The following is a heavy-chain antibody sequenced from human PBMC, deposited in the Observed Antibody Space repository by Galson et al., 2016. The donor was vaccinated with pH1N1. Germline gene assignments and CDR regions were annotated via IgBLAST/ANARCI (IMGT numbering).Heavy chain of an antibody. CDR3: ARPRIASPGALHH. D-gene: IGHD1-26*01. V-gene: IGHV3-66*02. Sequence: SLRLSCAASGLSVRNNYMNWVRQAPGKGLEWVSVIDSGGNSFYADSVKGRFTMSRDNSKSTVYLQMNSLTREDTAVYFCARPRIASPGALHHWGQGTRVTVSS. J-gene: IGHJ1*01. CDR2: IDSGGNS. CDR1: GLSVRNNY.